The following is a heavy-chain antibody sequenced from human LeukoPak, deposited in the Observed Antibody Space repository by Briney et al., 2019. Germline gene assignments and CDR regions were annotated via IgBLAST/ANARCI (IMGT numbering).Heavy chain of an antibody. Sequence: PGGSLRLSCAASEFTFSGSWMGWVRQAPGKGLEWVSAISGSGGSTYYADSVKGRFTISRDNSKNTLYLQMNSLRAEDTAVYYCAKVAGLRYFDWLLEFFDYWGQGTLVTVSS. V-gene: IGHV3-23*01. CDR2: ISGSGGST. J-gene: IGHJ4*02. CDR3: AKVAGLRYFDWLLEFFDY. CDR1: EFTFSGSW. D-gene: IGHD3-9*01.